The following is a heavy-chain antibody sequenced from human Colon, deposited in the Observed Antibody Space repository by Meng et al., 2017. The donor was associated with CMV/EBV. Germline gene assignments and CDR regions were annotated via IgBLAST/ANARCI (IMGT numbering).Heavy chain of an antibody. Sequence: QVQLVKSGAEVRMPGASVKVSCKASGYSFTGYYIHWVRTAPGQGLEWMGWMDPTTGRTDYAQKFQGTVTMTRDTSISTAYLELSRLTSDDTAVYYCASHSSYVWGSHHWGQGTLVTVSS. J-gene: IGHJ1*01. D-gene: IGHD3-16*01. V-gene: IGHV1-2*02. CDR1: GYSFTGYY. CDR3: ASHSSYVWGSHH. CDR2: MDPTTGRT.